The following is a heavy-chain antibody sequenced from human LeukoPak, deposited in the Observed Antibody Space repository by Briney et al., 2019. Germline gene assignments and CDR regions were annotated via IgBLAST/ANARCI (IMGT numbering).Heavy chain of an antibody. Sequence: PGGSLRLSCAASGFTFSSYGMNWVRQAPGKGLEWVSYISSGGGTTYYADSVKGRFTISRDNAKNSLYLQMNSLRDEDTAEYYCARDRSSSAAPSLSYWGQGTLVTVSS. CDR3: ARDRSSSAAPSLSY. J-gene: IGHJ4*02. V-gene: IGHV3-48*02. D-gene: IGHD6-13*01. CDR2: ISSGGGTT. CDR1: GFTFSSYG.